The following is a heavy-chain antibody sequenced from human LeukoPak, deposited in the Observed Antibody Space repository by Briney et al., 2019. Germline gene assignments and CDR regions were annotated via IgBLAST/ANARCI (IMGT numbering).Heavy chain of an antibody. V-gene: IGHV1-18*01. CDR1: GYTFNSYD. CDR3: ARVLRYDFWSAYYFDY. Sequence: ASVKVSCKASGYTFNSYDISWVRQAPGQGLEWMAWISTYNGNTNYAQKVQGRATTTTDTSTSTAYMELRSLRSDNTAVYYCARVLRYDFWSAYYFDYWGQGTLVTVSS. CDR2: ISTYNGNT. D-gene: IGHD3-3*01. J-gene: IGHJ4*02.